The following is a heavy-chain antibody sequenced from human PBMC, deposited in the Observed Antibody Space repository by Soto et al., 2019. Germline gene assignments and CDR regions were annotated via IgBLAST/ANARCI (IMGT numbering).Heavy chain of an antibody. Sequence: GGSLRLSCAASGFTFSSYAMHWVRQAPGKGLEWVAVISYDGSNKYYADSVKGRFTISRDNSKNTLYLQMNSLRAEDTAVYYCARDQGVGGYGDYPPANWGQGTLVTVSS. J-gene: IGHJ4*02. CDR3: ARDQGVGGYGDYPPAN. D-gene: IGHD4-17*01. CDR1: GFTFSSYA. V-gene: IGHV3-30-3*01. CDR2: ISYDGSNK.